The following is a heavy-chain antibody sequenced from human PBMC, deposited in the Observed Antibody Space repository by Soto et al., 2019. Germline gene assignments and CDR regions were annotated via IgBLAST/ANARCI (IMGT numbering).Heavy chain of an antibody. D-gene: IGHD3-22*01. J-gene: IGHJ6*02. Sequence: QVQLQESGPGLVKPSETLSLTCTVSGGSISSYYWSWIRQPPGKGLEWIGYIYYSGSTNYNPSLKSRVTISVDTSKNQFSLKLSSVTAADTAVYYCARRHSSEDGMDVWGQGTTVTVSS. CDR1: GGSISSYY. CDR2: IYYSGST. V-gene: IGHV4-59*08. CDR3: ARRHSSEDGMDV.